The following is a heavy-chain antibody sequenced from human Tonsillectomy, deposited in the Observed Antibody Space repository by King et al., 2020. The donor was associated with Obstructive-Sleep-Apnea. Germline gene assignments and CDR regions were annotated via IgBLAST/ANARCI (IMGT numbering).Heavy chain of an antibody. V-gene: IGHV3-30*02. D-gene: IGHD4-17*01. J-gene: IGHJ4*02. Sequence: VQLVESGGGVVQPGGSLRLSCAASGFTFSTYGMHWVRQAPGKGLDWVAFIRFDGIKTFYANSVKGRFTISRDNSKNTLYLQMNSLRPEDAALYYCAKVPHNYDDHDFDYWGQGTLVTVSS. CDR1: GFTFSTYG. CDR3: AKVPHNYDDHDFDY. CDR2: IRFDGIKT.